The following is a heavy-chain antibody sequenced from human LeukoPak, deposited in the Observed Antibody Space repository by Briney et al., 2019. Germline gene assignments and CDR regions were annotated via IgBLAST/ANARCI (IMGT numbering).Heavy chain of an antibody. D-gene: IGHD6-13*01. J-gene: IGHJ4*02. V-gene: IGHV1-2*02. Sequence: ASVKVSCKASGYTFTGYYMHWVRQAPGQGLEWMGWINPNGGGTDYSQKFQGRVTMTRDTSISTAYMELSSLRYDDRAVYYCVRDAIAAAATGGWGQGTLVTVSS. CDR1: GYTFTGYY. CDR2: INPNGGGT. CDR3: VRDAIAAAATGG.